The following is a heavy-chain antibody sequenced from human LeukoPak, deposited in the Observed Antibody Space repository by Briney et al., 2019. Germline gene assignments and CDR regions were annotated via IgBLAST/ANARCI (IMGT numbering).Heavy chain of an antibody. CDR2: IRSKANFYAT. CDR3: TRIQWLGEYNWFDP. J-gene: IGHJ5*02. D-gene: IGHD6-19*01. V-gene: IGHV3-73*01. Sequence: GGSLELSCAASGFTFSGSAMHWVRQASGKGLEWVGRIRSKANFYATAYAASVKGRFTISRDDSKNTAYLQMNSLKTEDTAVYYCTRIQWLGEYNWFDPWGQGTLVTVSS. CDR1: GFTFSGSA.